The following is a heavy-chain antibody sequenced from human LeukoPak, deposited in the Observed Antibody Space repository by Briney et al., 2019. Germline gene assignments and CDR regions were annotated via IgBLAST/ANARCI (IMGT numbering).Heavy chain of an antibody. CDR1: GGTFSSYA. CDR2: IIPIFGTA. CDR3: ARFLVAAASLDY. V-gene: IGHV1-69*01. J-gene: IGHJ4*02. D-gene: IGHD6-13*01. Sequence: SVKVSCKASGGTFSSYAISWVRQAPGQGLEWMGGIIPIFGTANYAQKFRGRVTITADESTSTAYMELSSLRSEDTAVYYCARFLVAAASLDYWGQGTLVIVSS.